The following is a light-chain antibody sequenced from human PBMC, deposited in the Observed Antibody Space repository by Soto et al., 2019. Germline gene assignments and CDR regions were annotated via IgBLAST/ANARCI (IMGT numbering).Light chain of an antibody. CDR3: LHHKTYPLT. J-gene: IGKJ4*01. CDR2: AAS. Sequence: DLQMTQSPSSLSASVGDRVTITCRASQAIGNALGWYQQKPGKAPKRLIYAASSLHSGVPSRFSGSGSGAEFTLTISSLXXEXXXXXYCLHHKTYPLTFGGGTKVXIK. CDR1: QAIGNA. V-gene: IGKV1-17*01.